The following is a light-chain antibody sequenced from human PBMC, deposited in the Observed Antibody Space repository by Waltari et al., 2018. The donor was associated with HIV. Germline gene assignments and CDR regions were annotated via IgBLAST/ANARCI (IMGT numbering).Light chain of an antibody. CDR3: SSYSTNTSNRPWV. Sequence: QSALAQPASVSGSPGQSITISCTGTTSDVGTYNYVSWYQQHPGKGPKLVIFDVSHRPSGVSDRFSGSRSGNTASLTISGLRAEDEAYYFCSSYSTNTSNRPWVFGGGTKVTVL. CDR1: TSDVGTYNY. J-gene: IGLJ3*02. V-gene: IGLV2-14*03. CDR2: DVS.